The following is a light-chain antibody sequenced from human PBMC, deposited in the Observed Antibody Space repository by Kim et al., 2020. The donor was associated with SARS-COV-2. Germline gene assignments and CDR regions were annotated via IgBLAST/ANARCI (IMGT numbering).Light chain of an antibody. J-gene: IGKJ1*01. Sequence: SVGDRVTITCRASQTISNWLAWYQQRPGKAPKLLIYQASRLESGVPSRFSGSGSGTDFTLTITSLQPDDFATYYCQHYNSYSPWTFGQGTKVDIK. CDR3: QHYNSYSPWT. CDR2: QAS. CDR1: QTISNW. V-gene: IGKV1-5*03.